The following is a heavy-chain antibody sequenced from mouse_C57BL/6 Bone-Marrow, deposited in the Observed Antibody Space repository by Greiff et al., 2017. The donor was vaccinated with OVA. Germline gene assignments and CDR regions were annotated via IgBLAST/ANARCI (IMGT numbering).Heavy chain of an antibody. V-gene: IGHV3-6*01. Sequence: DVQLQESGPGLVKPSQSLSLTCSVTGYSITSGYYWNWIRQFPGNKLEWMGYISYDGSNNYNPSLKNRISITRDTSKNQFFLKLNSVTTEDTATYYCARIRPWYFDVWGTGTTVTVSS. CDR1: GYSITSGYY. J-gene: IGHJ1*03. CDR3: ARIRPWYFDV. CDR2: ISYDGSN.